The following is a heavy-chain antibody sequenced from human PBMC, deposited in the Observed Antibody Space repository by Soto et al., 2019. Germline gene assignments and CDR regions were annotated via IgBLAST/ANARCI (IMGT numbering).Heavy chain of an antibody. D-gene: IGHD6-13*01. CDR1: GFSFSNYA. CDR3: AKDAAGRVAARFEH. CDR2: ITDSGDST. Sequence: EVQVLESGGGLVQPGGSLRLSCAASGFSFSNYAMSWVRQAPGKGLEWVSAITDSGDSTYYSDSVKGRFTISRDNSTHALCLQMNSLRAEDTAVYYCAKDAAGRVAARFEHWGQGSLVTVSS. V-gene: IGHV3-23*01. J-gene: IGHJ4*02.